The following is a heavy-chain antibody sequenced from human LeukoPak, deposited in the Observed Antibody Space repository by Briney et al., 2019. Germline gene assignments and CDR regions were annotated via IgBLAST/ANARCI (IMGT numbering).Heavy chain of an antibody. J-gene: IGHJ4*02. Sequence: GGSLRLSCAASGFTFSNAWMSWVRQAPGEGLEWVGRIKSKTDGGTTDYAAPVKGRFTISRDDSKNTLFLQMNSLKTEDTAVYYCTATPDYYGSGRWGQGTLVTVSS. D-gene: IGHD3-10*01. CDR3: TATPDYYGSGR. V-gene: IGHV3-15*01. CDR1: GFTFSNAW. CDR2: IKSKTDGGTT.